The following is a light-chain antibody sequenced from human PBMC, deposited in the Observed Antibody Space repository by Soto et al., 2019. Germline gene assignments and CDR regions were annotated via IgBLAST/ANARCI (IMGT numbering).Light chain of an antibody. V-gene: IGLV2-14*01. J-gene: IGLJ2*01. CDR2: EVS. CDR1: SSDIGNYDF. Sequence: QSAQAHPASVSWSPGQAITISCTGTSSDIGNYDFVSWYQQVPGTAPKAMIYEVSSRPSGVSNRFSGSKSGNTASLTISGLQAEDEPYYSRSSYTTSTSFILFGGGTK. CDR3: SSYTTSTSFIL.